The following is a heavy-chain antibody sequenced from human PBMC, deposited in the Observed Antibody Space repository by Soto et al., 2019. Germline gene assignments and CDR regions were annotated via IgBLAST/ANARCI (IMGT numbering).Heavy chain of an antibody. CDR1: GYTFTSYG. D-gene: IGHD3-10*01. Sequence: QVQLVQSGAEVKKPGASVKVSCKASGYTFTSYGISWVRQAPGQGLEWMGWISAYNGNTNYAQKLQGRVTMTTDTSKSTAYMELRSLRSDDTAVYYCARDRAYTISLPRWVSGGWFDPWGQGTLVTVSS. CDR3: ARDRAYTISLPRWVSGGWFDP. CDR2: ISAYNGNT. V-gene: IGHV1-18*01. J-gene: IGHJ5*02.